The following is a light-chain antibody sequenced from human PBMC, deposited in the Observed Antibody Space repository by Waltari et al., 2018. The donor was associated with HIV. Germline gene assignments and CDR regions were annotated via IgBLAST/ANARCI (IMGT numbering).Light chain of an antibody. CDR1: QIINNW. V-gene: IGKV1-5*03. Sequence: DVQMTQSPSTLAAGLGDKVTITCRDSQIINNWLAWYQQKQGKPPKLLIYKTSYLESGVPSRFSGSGSGAVFTLMIDGLQPDDFATYYCQQYNSHSYAFGQGTKVDVK. CDR2: KTS. J-gene: IGKJ2*01. CDR3: QQYNSHSYA.